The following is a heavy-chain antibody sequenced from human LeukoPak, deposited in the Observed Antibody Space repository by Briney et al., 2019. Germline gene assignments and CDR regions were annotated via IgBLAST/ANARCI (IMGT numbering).Heavy chain of an antibody. Sequence: PGGSLRLSCAASGFTFSGSAMHWVRQASGKGLEWVGRIRSKNYDFATAYAASVKGRFTISRDDSKNTAYLQMNSLKTEDTAVYYCAREGKRELLWFGEPGGSYFDYWGQGTLVTVSS. CDR3: AREGKRELLWFGEPGGSYFDY. CDR2: IRSKNYDFAT. CDR1: GFTFSGSA. V-gene: IGHV3-73*01. D-gene: IGHD3-10*01. J-gene: IGHJ4*02.